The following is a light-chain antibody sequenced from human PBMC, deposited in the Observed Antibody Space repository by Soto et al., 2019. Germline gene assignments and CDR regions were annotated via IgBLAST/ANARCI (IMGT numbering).Light chain of an antibody. CDR2: DAS. CDR1: QSVSSY. Sequence: PGERATLSCRASQSVSSYLAWYQQKPGQAPRLLIYDASNRATGIPARFSGSGSGTDFTLAISSLEPEDFAVYYCQQRSNWPPYTFGQGTKLEIK. CDR3: QQRSNWPPYT. V-gene: IGKV3-11*01. J-gene: IGKJ2*01.